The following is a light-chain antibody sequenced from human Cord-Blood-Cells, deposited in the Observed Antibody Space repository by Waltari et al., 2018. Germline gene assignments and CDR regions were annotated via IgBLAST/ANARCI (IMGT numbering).Light chain of an antibody. V-gene: IGKV4-1*01. CDR3: QQYYSTPRT. Sequence: DIVMTQSPDSLAVSLGERATINCKSSQSVLYSSNNKNYLAWYQQKPGQPPKLLMYWASTRESGVPDRFSGSGSGTDFTLTISSLQAVDVAVYYCQQYYSTPRTFGQGTKLEIK. CDR2: WAS. J-gene: IGKJ1*01. CDR1: QSVLYSSNNKNY.